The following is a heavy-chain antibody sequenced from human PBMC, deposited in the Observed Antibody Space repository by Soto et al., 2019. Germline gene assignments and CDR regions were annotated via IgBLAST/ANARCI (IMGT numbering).Heavy chain of an antibody. CDR1: GFTFSTYS. D-gene: IGHD3-22*01. CDR3: ARYDSSGYYWPYYYYGKDV. CDR2: ISSSSSYI. Sequence: EVQLVESGGGLVKPGGSLRLSCAASGFTFSTYSMNWVRQAPGKGLEWVSSISSSSSYIYYADSVKGRFTISRDNAKNSQYLQMNSLRAEDTAVYYCARYDSSGYYWPYYYYGKDVWGQGTTVTVSS. J-gene: IGHJ6*02. V-gene: IGHV3-21*01.